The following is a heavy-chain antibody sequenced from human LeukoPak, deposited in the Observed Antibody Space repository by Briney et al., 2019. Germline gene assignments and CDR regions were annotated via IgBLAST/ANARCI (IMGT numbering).Heavy chain of an antibody. Sequence: PSETLSLTCNVSGASINSYYWSWIRQPAGKGLEWIGHIYSSGSTNYNPSLQSRVTLSLDTSKNQFSLRLSSVTAADTAVYYCAREGGPYRPLDYSGQGTLVTVSS. CDR2: IYSSGST. CDR1: GASINSYY. CDR3: AREGGPYRPLDY. V-gene: IGHV4-4*07. J-gene: IGHJ4*02.